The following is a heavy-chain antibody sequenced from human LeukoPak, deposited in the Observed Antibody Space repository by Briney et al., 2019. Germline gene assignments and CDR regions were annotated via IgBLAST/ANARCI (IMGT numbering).Heavy chain of an antibody. Sequence: GGSLRLSCAASGFTFSSYAMSWVRQAPGKGLEWVSGISGSGGGTYYADSVKGRFTISRDNSKNTLYLEMNSLRAEDTAVYYCAXXXXXXXXSXXDYXGQGTLVTV. V-gene: IGHV3-23*01. CDR2: ISGSGGGT. CDR1: GFTFSSYA. CDR3: AXXXXXXXXSXXDY. J-gene: IGHJ4*02.